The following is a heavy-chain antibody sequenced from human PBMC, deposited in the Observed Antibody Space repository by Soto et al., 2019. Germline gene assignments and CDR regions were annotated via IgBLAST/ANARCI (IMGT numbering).Heavy chain of an antibody. J-gene: IGHJ4*02. CDR1: GGTFSSYT. Sequence: QVQLVQSGAEVKKPGSSVKVSCKASGGTFSSYTISWVRQAPGQGLEWMGRIIPILGIANYAQKFQGRVTITADKSSSTAYMELSSLRSEDTAVYYCARDPSAGDSAGYWGQGTLVTVSS. CDR3: ARDPSAGDSAGY. CDR2: IIPILGIA. D-gene: IGHD2-21*01. V-gene: IGHV1-69*08.